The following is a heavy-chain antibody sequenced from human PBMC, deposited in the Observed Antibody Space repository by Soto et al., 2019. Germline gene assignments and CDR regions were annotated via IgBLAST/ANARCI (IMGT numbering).Heavy chain of an antibody. Sequence: SETLXLTCTVSGGXISGHYWSWIRQPPGEGLEYIGYIYDSGSTNYNPSLKSRVTISVDTSKNQFSLKLSSVTAADTAVYYCAVRRLRGAFDVWGQGTMVTVSS. D-gene: IGHD3-10*01. J-gene: IGHJ3*01. CDR2: IYDSGST. CDR1: GGXISGHY. V-gene: IGHV4-59*11. CDR3: AVRRLRGAFDV.